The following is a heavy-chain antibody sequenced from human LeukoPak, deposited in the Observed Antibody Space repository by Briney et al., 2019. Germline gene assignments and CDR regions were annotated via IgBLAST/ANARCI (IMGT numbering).Heavy chain of an antibody. V-gene: IGHV3-30*04. CDR3: ARALDY. CDR1: GFTFSSYA. CDR2: ISYDGSNE. J-gene: IGHJ4*02. Sequence: GRSLRLSCAASGFTFSSYAMHWVRQAPGKGLEWVAVISYDGSNEYYADSVKGRFTISRDNSKNTLYLQMNSLRAEDTAVYYCARALDYWGQGTLVTVSS.